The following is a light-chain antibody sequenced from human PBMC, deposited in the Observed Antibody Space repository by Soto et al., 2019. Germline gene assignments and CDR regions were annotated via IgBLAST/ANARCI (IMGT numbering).Light chain of an antibody. Sequence: EIVMTQSPATLSVSPGARATLSCRASQSVSSNLAWYQQKPGQAPRLLIYGASTRATGVPARFSGSRSGTEFTVTISSLQSEDVTVYYCQQYNNWPPTFGKGTRLEIK. CDR2: GAS. CDR3: QQYNNWPPT. CDR1: QSVSSN. V-gene: IGKV3-15*01. J-gene: IGKJ5*01.